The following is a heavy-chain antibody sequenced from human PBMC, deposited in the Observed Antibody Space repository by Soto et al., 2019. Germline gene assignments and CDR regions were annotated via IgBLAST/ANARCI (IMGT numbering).Heavy chain of an antibody. CDR1: GFTFSSYW. V-gene: IGHV3-23*01. Sequence: GGSLRLSCAASGFTFSSYWMSWVRQAPGKGLEWVSAISGSGGSTYYADSVKGRFTISRDNSKNTLYLQMNSLRAEDTAVYYCAKDPYSSSSDPYYYYYGMDAWGQGTTVTVSS. CDR2: ISGSGGST. J-gene: IGHJ6*02. CDR3: AKDPYSSSSDPYYYYYGMDA. D-gene: IGHD6-6*01.